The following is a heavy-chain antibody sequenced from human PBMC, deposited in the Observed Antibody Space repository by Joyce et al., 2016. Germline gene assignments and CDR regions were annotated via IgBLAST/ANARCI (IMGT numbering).Heavy chain of an antibody. CDR2: ITTSVAT. CDR3: ARSQWLAPLMY. J-gene: IGHJ4*02. Sequence: QVQLRQWGAGLLKPSETLSLTCAVSGGPFRGFFWTWVRQPPGKALEWSGDITTSVATNYNPSLRSRVAISVDTSNNQFSLTLTSLSAADMAVYYCARSQWLAPLMYWGQGTLVTVSP. V-gene: IGHV4-34*02. CDR1: GGPFRGFF. D-gene: IGHD6-19*01.